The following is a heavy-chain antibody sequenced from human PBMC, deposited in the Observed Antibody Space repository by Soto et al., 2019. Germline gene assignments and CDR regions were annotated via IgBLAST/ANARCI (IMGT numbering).Heavy chain of an antibody. J-gene: IGHJ3*02. Sequence: EVQLVESGGGLVQPGRSVRLSCAASGFTFDDYAMHWVRQAPGKGLEWVSGISWNSGSIGYAASVKGRFSISRDNAKNSLYLQMNSLRVEDTALYYCAKWDDYGDRKEAFDIWGQGTMVIVS. CDR3: AKWDDYGDRKEAFDI. D-gene: IGHD4-17*01. CDR1: GFTFDDYA. V-gene: IGHV3-9*01. CDR2: ISWNSGSI.